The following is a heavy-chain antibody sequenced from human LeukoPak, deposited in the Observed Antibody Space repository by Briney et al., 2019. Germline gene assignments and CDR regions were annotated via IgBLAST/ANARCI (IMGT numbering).Heavy chain of an antibody. CDR2: IYYSGST. Sequence: PSETLSLTCTVSGGSISNYYWSWIRQPPGKGLEWIGYIYYSGSTNYNPSLKSRVTISVDTSKNQFSLKLSSVTAADTAVYYCARDMPGFYDSSGYYADAFDIWGQGTVVTVSS. CDR1: GGSISNYY. D-gene: IGHD3-22*01. V-gene: IGHV4-59*01. J-gene: IGHJ3*02. CDR3: ARDMPGFYDSSGYYADAFDI.